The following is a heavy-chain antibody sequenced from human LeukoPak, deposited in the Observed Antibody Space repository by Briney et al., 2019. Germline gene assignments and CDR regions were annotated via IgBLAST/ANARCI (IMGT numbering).Heavy chain of an antibody. CDR2: IYTSGST. V-gene: IGHV4-4*07. J-gene: IGHJ5*02. CDR1: GGSISSYY. D-gene: IGHD6-13*01. Sequence: SETLSLTCTVSGGSISSYYWSWIRQPAGKGLEWIGRIYTSGSTNYNPSLKSRVTMSVDTSKNQFSLKLSSVTAADTAVYYCARDLRQQFSRQSESGNWFDPWGQGTLVTVSS. CDR3: ARDLRQQFSRQSESGNWFDP.